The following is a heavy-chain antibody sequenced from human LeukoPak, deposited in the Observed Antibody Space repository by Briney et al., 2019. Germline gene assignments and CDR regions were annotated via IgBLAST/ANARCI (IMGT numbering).Heavy chain of an antibody. D-gene: IGHD4-23*01. Sequence: GESLKISCKGSGYSFTSYWIGWVRQMPGKGLEWMGIIYPGDSDTRYSPSSQGQVTISADKSISTAYLQWSSLKASDTAMYYCARHARTDYGGNSLDYWGQGTLVTVSS. J-gene: IGHJ4*02. CDR1: GYSFTSYW. CDR3: ARHARTDYGGNSLDY. CDR2: IYPGDSDT. V-gene: IGHV5-51*01.